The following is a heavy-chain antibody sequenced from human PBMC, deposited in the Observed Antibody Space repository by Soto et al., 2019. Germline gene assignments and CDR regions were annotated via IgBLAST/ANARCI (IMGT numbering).Heavy chain of an antibody. J-gene: IGHJ4*02. V-gene: IGHV2-5*02. D-gene: IGHD4-17*01. CDR3: AHTGDYDLLSFDH. CDR2: IYWDDDQ. Sequence: QITLKESGPPLVRPAQTLTLTCAFSGFSLTTTSMGVAWIRQPPGKALEWLALIYWDDDQRYSPSLNDRITSSKDTSRSRVVLTISNMNPEDTGTYFCAHTGDYDLLSFDHWGREPWSQSPQ. CDR1: GFSLTTTSMG.